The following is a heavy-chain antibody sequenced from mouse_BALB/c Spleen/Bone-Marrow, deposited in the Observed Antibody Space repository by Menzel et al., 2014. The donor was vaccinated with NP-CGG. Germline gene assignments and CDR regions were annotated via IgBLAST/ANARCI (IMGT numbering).Heavy chain of an antibody. CDR2: ISSGSSTI. CDR1: GFTFSSFG. J-gene: IGHJ2*01. V-gene: IGHV5-17*02. CDR3: ARSRLRGYYFDY. Sequence: EVKLVESGGGLVQPGGSRKLSCAASGFTFSSFGMHWVRQAPEKGLEWVAYISSGSSTIYYADTLKGRFIISRDNPKNTLFLQMTSLRSENTAMYYCARSRLRGYYFDYWGQGTTLTVSS. D-gene: IGHD3-2*02.